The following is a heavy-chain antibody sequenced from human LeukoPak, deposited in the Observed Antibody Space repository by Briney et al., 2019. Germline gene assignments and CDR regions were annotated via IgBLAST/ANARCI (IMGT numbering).Heavy chain of an antibody. CDR3: ARAYSQPRSPKFFDY. CDR2: ISSGGDIT. V-gene: IGHV3-48*02. D-gene: IGHD2-21*01. CDR1: GFTFNTYN. Sequence: GGSLRLSCAASGFTFNTYNMNWIRQAPGKGLEWVSCISSGGDITYSADSVTGRFTISRDNARNTLFLQMNSLRDEDTAVYFCARAYSQPRSPKFFDYWGQGALVTVSS. J-gene: IGHJ4*02.